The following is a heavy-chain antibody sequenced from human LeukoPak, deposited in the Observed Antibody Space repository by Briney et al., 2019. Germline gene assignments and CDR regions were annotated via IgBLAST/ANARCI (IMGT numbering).Heavy chain of an antibody. V-gene: IGHV1-69*04. D-gene: IGHD4-11*01. J-gene: IGHJ6*02. CDR1: GGTFSSYA. CDR3: ARVGGHDYTQFRYYYYGMDV. Sequence: SVTVSCTASGGTFSSYAISWVRQAPGQGLEWMGRIIPILGIANYAQKFQGRVTITADKSTSTAYMELSSLRSEDTAVYYCARVGGHDYTQFRYYYYGMDVWGQGTTVTVSS. CDR2: IIPILGIA.